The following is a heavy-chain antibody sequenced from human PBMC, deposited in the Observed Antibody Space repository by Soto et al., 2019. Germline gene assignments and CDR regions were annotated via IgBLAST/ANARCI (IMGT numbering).Heavy chain of an antibody. Sequence: SETLSLTCAVSGGSISSSNWWSWVRQPPGKGLEWIGEIYHSGSTNYNPSLKSRVTISVDKSKNQFSLKLSSVTAADTAVYYCARVTASIAALFDYWDQGTLVTVSS. CDR2: IYHSGST. V-gene: IGHV4-4*02. CDR1: GGSISSSNW. J-gene: IGHJ4*02. D-gene: IGHD6-6*01. CDR3: ARVTASIAALFDY.